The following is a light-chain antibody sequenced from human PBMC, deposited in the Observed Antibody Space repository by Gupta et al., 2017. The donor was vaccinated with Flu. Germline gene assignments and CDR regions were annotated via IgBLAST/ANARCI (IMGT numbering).Light chain of an antibody. J-gene: IGKJ3*01. CDR3: QQRNSSPRDT. CDR1: QDISSY. Sequence: DIQLTQSPSFLSASVGDRVTITCRASQDISSYLDWYQVKAGKAPKLLIYAASILQSGVPSRFSGSGSGTEFTLTISSLQPEDFATYYCQQRNSSPRDTFGHGTKVDIK. V-gene: IGKV1-9*01. CDR2: AAS.